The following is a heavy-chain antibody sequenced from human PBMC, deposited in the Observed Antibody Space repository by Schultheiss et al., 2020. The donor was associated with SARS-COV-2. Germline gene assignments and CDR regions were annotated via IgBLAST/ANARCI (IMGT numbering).Heavy chain of an antibody. V-gene: IGHV6-1*01. CDR2: TYYRSKWSN. J-gene: IGHJ4*02. Sequence: SQTLSLTCAIPGDSVSSNSDTWNWIRQSPSRGLEWLGRTYYRSKWSNDYAPSVKSRITITPDTSKNQFSLHLNSVTPEDTAVYYCTRGTEADFDYWGQGTVVTVSS. CDR3: TRGTEADFDY. CDR1: GDSVSSNSDT.